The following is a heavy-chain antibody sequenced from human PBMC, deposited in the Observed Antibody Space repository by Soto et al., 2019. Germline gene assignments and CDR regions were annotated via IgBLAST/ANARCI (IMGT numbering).Heavy chain of an antibody. CDR3: AKDVPAANDLIIGWSDP. J-gene: IGHJ5*02. V-gene: IGHV3-23*01. CDR2: ISGSGGST. CDR1: GFTFSSYA. D-gene: IGHD2-2*01. Sequence: GGSLRLSCAASGFTFSSYAMSWVRQAPGKGLEWVSAISGSGGSTYYADSAKGRFTISRDNSKNTLYLQMNSLRAEDTALYYCAKDVPAANDLIIGWSDPWGQGTLVTVSS.